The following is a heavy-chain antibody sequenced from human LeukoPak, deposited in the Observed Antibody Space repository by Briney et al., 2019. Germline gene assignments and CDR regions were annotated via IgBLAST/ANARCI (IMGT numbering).Heavy chain of an antibody. CDR1: GFSLSTSGVG. CDR3: AHSRRTIVQGTTYYFDY. Sequence: ESGPTLVKPTQTLTLTCTFSGFSLSTSGVGVGWIRQPPGKALEWLAVIYWDDDKRYSPSLKSRLTITRDTSKNQVVLTMTNMDPVETATYYCAHSRRTIVQGTTYYFDYWGQGTLVTVSS. D-gene: IGHD3-22*01. CDR2: IYWDDDK. V-gene: IGHV2-5*02. J-gene: IGHJ4*02.